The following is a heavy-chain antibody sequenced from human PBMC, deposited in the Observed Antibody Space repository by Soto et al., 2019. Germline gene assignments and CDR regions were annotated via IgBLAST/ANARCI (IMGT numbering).Heavy chain of an antibody. CDR1: GYTFTGYY. V-gene: IGHV1-2*04. J-gene: IGHJ3*02. Sequence: ASVKVSCKASGYTFTGYYMHWVRQAPGQGLEWMGWINPNSGGTNYAQKFQGWVTMTRDTSISTAYMELSRLRSDDTAVYYCARGGGTITGTITFDAFDIWGQGTMVTVS. D-gene: IGHD1-20*01. CDR2: INPNSGGT. CDR3: ARGGGTITGTITFDAFDI.